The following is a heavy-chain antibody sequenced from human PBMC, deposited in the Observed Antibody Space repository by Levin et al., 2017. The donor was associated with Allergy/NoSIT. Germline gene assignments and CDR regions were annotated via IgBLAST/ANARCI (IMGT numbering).Heavy chain of an antibody. V-gene: IGHV4-31*03. J-gene: IGHJ4*02. CDR2: IYYSGST. Sequence: SETLSLTCTVSGGSISSYYWSWIRQRPGKGVEWIGYIYYSGSTYYNPSLKSRVTILVDTSKNQFSLNLRSVTAADTAVYYCARERDYGSGTNYFDYWGQGTLVTVSS. CDR3: ARERDYGSGTNYFDY. CDR1: GGSISSYY. D-gene: IGHD3-10*01.